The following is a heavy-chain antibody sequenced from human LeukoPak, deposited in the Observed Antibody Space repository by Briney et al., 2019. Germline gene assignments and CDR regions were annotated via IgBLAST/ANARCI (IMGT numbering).Heavy chain of an antibody. CDR1: GFTFSSYW. Sequence: GGSLRLSCAASGFTFSSYWMHWVRQAPGKGLVWVSRINSDGSTTSYADSVKGRFTISRDNAKNTLYLQMNSLRAEDTAVYYCATGYCSSTSCSRPFDYWGQGTQVTVSS. CDR2: INSDGSTT. CDR3: ATGYCSSTSCSRPFDY. D-gene: IGHD2-2*01. V-gene: IGHV3-74*01. J-gene: IGHJ4*02.